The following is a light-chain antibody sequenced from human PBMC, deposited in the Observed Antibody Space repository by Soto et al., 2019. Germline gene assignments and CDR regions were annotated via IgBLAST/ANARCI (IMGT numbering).Light chain of an antibody. V-gene: IGKV3D-15*01. CDR1: QSVSSN. CDR3: QQYSKWPLT. Sequence: EIVMTQSPATLSVSPGERATPSCRASQSVSSNLAWYQQKPGQAPRLLIYGASTRATGIPARFSGSVSGTEFTLTISSLQSEDFAVYYCQQYSKWPLTFGGGTKVEIK. CDR2: GAS. J-gene: IGKJ4*01.